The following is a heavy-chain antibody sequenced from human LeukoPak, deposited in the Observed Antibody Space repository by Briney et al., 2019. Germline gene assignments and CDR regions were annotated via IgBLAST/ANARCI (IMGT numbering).Heavy chain of an antibody. CDR3: ARGPGYCSSTSCYGAGWLDY. J-gene: IGHJ4*02. D-gene: IGHD2-2*01. Sequence: SETLSLTCTVSGGSISSYYWSWIRQPPGKGLEWIGYIYYSGSTNYNPPLKSRVTISVDTSKNQFSLKLSSVTAADTAVYYCARGPGYCSSTSCYGAGWLDYWGQGTLVTVSS. CDR2: IYYSGST. V-gene: IGHV4-59*01. CDR1: GGSISSYY.